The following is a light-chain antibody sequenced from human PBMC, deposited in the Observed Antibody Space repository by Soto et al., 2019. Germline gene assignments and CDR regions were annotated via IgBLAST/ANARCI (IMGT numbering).Light chain of an antibody. CDR1: SSDVGGFNS. V-gene: IGLV2-14*03. CDR2: DVV. Sequence: QSALTQPASVSGSPGQSITISCTGTSSDVGGFNSVSWYQLRPGTAPKLILYDVVDRPSGVSYRSSGSKSGNTASLTISGLQAADEDDSSSTSYNTPIPNVSRRGTKVPVL. CDR3: TSYNTPIPNV. J-gene: IGLJ1*01.